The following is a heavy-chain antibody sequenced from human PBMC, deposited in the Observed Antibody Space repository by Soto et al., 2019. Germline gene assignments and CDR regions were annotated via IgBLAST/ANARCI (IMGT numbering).Heavy chain of an antibody. Sequence: SVKVSCKVSGYTLTELSMHWVRQAPGQGLEWTGGIIPIFGTANYAQKFQGRVTITADESTSTAYMELSSLRSEDTAVYYCAREGTIFGVVTPDGMDVWGQGTTVTVSS. CDR2: IIPIFGTA. D-gene: IGHD3-3*01. J-gene: IGHJ6*02. CDR3: AREGTIFGVVTPDGMDV. CDR1: GYTLTELS. V-gene: IGHV1-69*13.